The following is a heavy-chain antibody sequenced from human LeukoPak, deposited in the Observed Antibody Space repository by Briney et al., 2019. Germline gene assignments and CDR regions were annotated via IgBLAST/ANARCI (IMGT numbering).Heavy chain of an antibody. D-gene: IGHD3-22*01. Sequence: PGGSLRLSCAASGFTFSSYSMNWVRQAPGKGLEWVSSISSSSSYIYYADSVKGRFTISRDNAKNSLYLQMNGLRAEDTAVYYCAREDVRALVVVTGYMDVWGKGTTVTVSS. J-gene: IGHJ6*03. CDR1: GFTFSSYS. CDR2: ISSSSSYI. CDR3: AREDVRALVVVTGYMDV. V-gene: IGHV3-21*01.